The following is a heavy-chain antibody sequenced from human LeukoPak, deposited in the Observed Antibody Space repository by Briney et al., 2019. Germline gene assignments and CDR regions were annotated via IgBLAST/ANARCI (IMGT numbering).Heavy chain of an antibody. CDR2: IYYSGST. V-gene: IGHV4-59*01. D-gene: IGHD3-3*01. CDR3: ASTRITISGVISEFDP. J-gene: IGHJ5*02. Sequence: SETLSLTCTVSGGSITSYYWSWNRQPPGKGLEWIGYIYYSGSTKYNPSLKSRVTISVDTSKNQFSLKLTSVTAADTAVYYCASTRITISGVISEFDPWGQGILVTVSS. CDR1: GGSITSYY.